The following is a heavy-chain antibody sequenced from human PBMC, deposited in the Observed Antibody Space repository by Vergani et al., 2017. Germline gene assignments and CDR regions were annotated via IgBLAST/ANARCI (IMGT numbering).Heavy chain of an antibody. V-gene: IGHV4-59*01. CDR1: GGSISSYY. D-gene: IGHD2-2*01. Sequence: QVQLQESGPGLVKPSETLSLTCTVSGGSISSYYWSWIRQPPGKGLEWIGYIYYSGSTNYNPSLKSRVTISVDTSKNQFSLKLSSVTDADTAVYYCARVGYCSSTSCPHPQYYYYYYGMDVWGQGTTVTVSS. CDR2: IYYSGST. CDR3: ARVGYCSSTSCPHPQYYYYYYGMDV. J-gene: IGHJ6*02.